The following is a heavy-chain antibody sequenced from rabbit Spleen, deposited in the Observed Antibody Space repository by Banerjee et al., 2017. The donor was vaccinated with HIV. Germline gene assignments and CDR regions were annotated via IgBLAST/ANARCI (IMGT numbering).Heavy chain of an antibody. Sequence: QEQLVESGGGLVQPGGSLKLSCKASGFDFSSYGVSWVRQPPGKGLEWIGYIDPLFGSTYYANWVNGRFSISRENTQNTVYLQVNSLTAADTATYFCARDLAGVIGWNFNLWGQGTLVTVS. J-gene: IGHJ4*01. D-gene: IGHD4-1*01. CDR3: ARDLAGVIGWNFNL. CDR1: GFDFSSYG. V-gene: IGHV1S47*01. CDR2: IDPLFGST.